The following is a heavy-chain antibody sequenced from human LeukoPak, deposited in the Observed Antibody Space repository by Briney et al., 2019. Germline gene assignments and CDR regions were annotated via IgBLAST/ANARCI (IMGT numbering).Heavy chain of an antibody. CDR1: GGTFSSYA. V-gene: IGHV1-69*05. CDR3: ARDLCGGDCYSGHIDAFDI. CDR2: ITPIFGTA. J-gene: IGHJ3*02. Sequence: GSSVKVSCKASGGTFSSYAISWVRQAPGQGLEWMGGITPIFGTANYAQKFQGRVTITTDESTSTAYMELSSLRSEDTAVYYCARDLCGGDCYSGHIDAFDIWGQGTMVTVSS. D-gene: IGHD2-21*01.